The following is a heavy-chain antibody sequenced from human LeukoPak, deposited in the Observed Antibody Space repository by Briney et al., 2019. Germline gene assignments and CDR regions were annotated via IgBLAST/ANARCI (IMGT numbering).Heavy chain of an antibody. V-gene: IGHV4-39*01. CDR2: INYSGST. CDR3: VRYVVSGSGIYYFDY. CDR1: GGSISSSSHF. J-gene: IGHJ4*02. Sequence: SETLSLTCTVSGGSISSSSHFWSWLRQPPGKGLEWIASINYSGSTYYNPSLKSRVTISVDTSKNQFSLKLSSVTAADTAVFYCVRYVVSGSGIYYFDYWGQGTLVTVPS. D-gene: IGHD3-10*01.